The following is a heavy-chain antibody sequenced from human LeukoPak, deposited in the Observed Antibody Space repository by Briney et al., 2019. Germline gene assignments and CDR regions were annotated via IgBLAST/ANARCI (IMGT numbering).Heavy chain of an antibody. Sequence: SETLSLTCAVYGGSFSGYYWSWIRQPPGKGLEWIGEINHSGSTNYNPSLKSRVTISLDKSKNQFSLTLSSETAADTAVYYCARANDYGDPLPRYMDVWGKGTTVTVSS. V-gene: IGHV4-34*01. D-gene: IGHD4-17*01. CDR3: ARANDYGDPLPRYMDV. CDR1: GGSFSGYY. CDR2: INHSGST. J-gene: IGHJ6*03.